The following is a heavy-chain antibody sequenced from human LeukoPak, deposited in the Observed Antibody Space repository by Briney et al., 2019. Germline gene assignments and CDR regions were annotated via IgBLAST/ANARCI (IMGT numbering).Heavy chain of an antibody. CDR1: GYNFDRYG. CDR2: ISTYNGNT. Sequence: GASVKVSCKGSGYNFDRYGVNWVRQAPGQGLEWVGWISTYNGNTFYAQKFEGRVSMTTDTSTNTVYVDLRSLRSEDTAVYYCARDLGYCSSTSCSFDYWGQGTLVTVSS. D-gene: IGHD2-2*01. J-gene: IGHJ4*02. V-gene: IGHV1-18*04. CDR3: ARDLGYCSSTSCSFDY.